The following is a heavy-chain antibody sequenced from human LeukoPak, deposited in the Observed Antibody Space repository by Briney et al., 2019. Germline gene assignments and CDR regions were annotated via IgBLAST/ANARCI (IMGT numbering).Heavy chain of an antibody. J-gene: IGHJ4*02. CDR3: ARDAKAFDY. Sequence: GGSLRLSCAASGFTFSNFWMSWVRQAPGKGLEWVANIKHDGSEKYYVDSVKGRFTISRDNAKNSLFLQMNSLRAEDTAVYYCARDAKAFDYWGQGTLVTVSS. CDR1: GFTFSNFW. V-gene: IGHV3-7*01. CDR2: IKHDGSEK.